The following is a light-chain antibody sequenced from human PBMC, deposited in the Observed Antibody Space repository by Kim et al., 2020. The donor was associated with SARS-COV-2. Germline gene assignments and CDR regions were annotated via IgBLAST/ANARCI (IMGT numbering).Light chain of an antibody. CDR1: SGSIAINY. J-gene: IGLJ3*02. Sequence: KSITISGPVRSGSIAINYVHWYQQRPGSAPTTVIYEDNQRPSGVPDRFSGSIDSSSNSASLTISGLKTEDEADYYCQSYDSSNLWVFGGGTQLTVL. CDR3: QSYDSSNLWV. V-gene: IGLV6-57*02. CDR2: EDN.